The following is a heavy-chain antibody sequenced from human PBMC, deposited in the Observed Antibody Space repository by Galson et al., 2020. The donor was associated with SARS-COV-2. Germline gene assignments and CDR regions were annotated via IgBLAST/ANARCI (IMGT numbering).Heavy chain of an antibody. D-gene: IGHD2-2*01. Sequence: ASVKVSCKASGNSFTTYSIHWVRLVPGQRLEWMGWITAGNGNTKYSQKFQARVTITRDTSASTAYMELNSLRSEDTAVYYCARAFGIPAALQSWGQGTLVTVSS. CDR1: GNSFTTYS. J-gene: IGHJ5*02. CDR3: ARAFGIPAALQS. V-gene: IGHV1-3*01. CDR2: ITAGNGNT.